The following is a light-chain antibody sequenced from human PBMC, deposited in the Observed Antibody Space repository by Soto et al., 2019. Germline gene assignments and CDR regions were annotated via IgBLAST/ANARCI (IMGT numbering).Light chain of an antibody. CDR1: QSVRSW. J-gene: IGKJ4*01. V-gene: IGKV1-5*01. Sequence: DIQMTQSPSTLSASVGDRVTITCRASQSVRSWLAWYQQKPGRAPKFLIYDASSLESGVPSRFSGSGSGTEFTLTIRNLQPDDFATYYCKQYDNYPLTFGGGTKVDIK. CDR3: KQYDNYPLT. CDR2: DAS.